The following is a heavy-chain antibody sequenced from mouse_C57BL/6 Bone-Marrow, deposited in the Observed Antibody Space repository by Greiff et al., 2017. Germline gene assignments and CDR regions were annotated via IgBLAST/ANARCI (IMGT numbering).Heavy chain of an antibody. Sequence: VQLQQSGAELVRPGASVKLSCTASGFNIKDDYMHWVKQRPEQGLEWIGWIDPENGDTEYASKFQGKATITADTSSNTAYLHISSLTSEDTAVYYCTTLLHGSSSEGFAYWGQGTLVTVSA. CDR1: GFNIKDDY. V-gene: IGHV14-4*01. CDR3: TTLLHGSSSEGFAY. J-gene: IGHJ3*01. CDR2: IDPENGDT. D-gene: IGHD1-1*01.